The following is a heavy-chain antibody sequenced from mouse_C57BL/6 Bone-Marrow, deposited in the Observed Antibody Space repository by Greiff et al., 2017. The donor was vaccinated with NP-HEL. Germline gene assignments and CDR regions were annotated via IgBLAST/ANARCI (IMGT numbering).Heavy chain of an antibody. Sequence: EVKVEESGGGLVQPGESLKLSCESNEYEFPSHDMSWVRKTPEKRLGLVAAINSDGVSTSYPDTMERRFIISRDITKKTLYLQMSSLRSEDTALYYCARHSHSPGYSMDYWGQGTSVTVSS. J-gene: IGHJ4*01. V-gene: IGHV5-2*03. CDR1: EYEFPSHD. CDR2: INSDGVST. CDR3: ARHSHSPGYSMDY.